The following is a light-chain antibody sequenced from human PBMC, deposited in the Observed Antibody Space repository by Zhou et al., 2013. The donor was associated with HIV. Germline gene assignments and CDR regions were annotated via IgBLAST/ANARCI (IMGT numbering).Light chain of an antibody. J-gene: IGKJ4*01. CDR3: QQYNNWPLT. CDR2: GAS. CDR1: QTVSNN. V-gene: IGKV3-15*01. Sequence: ETVMTQSPVTLSVSPGERATLSCRASQTVSNNLAWYQQKPGQAPRLLIYGASTRATGIPARFSGSGSGTEFTLTISSLQSEDFAVYYCQQYNNWPLTFGGGTKVAIK.